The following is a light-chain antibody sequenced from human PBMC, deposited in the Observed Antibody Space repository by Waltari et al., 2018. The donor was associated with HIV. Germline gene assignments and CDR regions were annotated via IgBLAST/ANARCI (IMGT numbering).Light chain of an antibody. V-gene: IGKV1-13*02. Sequence: AIQLTQSPSSLSASVADTVIITCRTSQGISAALAWYRQKPGTTPELLIYDFSNLQSGVPSKFSGSGSGTDFTLTINSLQPEDSATYYGQQFNSYPLTFGQGTRLEIK. CDR1: QGISAA. CDR3: QQFNSYPLT. CDR2: DFS. J-gene: IGKJ5*01.